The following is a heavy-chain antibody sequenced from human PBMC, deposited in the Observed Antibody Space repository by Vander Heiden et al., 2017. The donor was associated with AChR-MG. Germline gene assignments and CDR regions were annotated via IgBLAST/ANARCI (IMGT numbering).Heavy chain of an antibody. V-gene: IGHV3-73*02. J-gene: IGHJ6*02. CDR3: TGKVAAHYYYGMDV. D-gene: IGHD2-15*01. CDR2: IRSKANSYAT. CDR1: GFPISGSA. Sequence: EVQLVESGGGLVQPGGSLKLPCAASGFPISGSAMHVGRQASGKGLGWVGRIRSKANSYATAYAASVKGRFTISRDDSKNTAYLQMNSLKTEDTAVYYCTGKVAAHYYYGMDVWGQGTTVTVSS.